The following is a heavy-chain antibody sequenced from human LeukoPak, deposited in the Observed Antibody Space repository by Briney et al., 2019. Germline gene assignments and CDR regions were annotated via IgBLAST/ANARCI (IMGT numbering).Heavy chain of an antibody. CDR3: ARHYDSSAYRYYFGY. D-gene: IGHD3-22*01. CDR2: IFYSGST. Sequence: SETLSLTCTVSGGSINNHYWSWIRQPPGKGLEWIGSIFYSGSTDSNPSLKGRVTISVDASKNQFSLKLSSVTAADTAMYFCARHYDSSAYRYYFGYWGQGTLVTVSS. J-gene: IGHJ4*02. CDR1: GGSINNHY. V-gene: IGHV4-59*08.